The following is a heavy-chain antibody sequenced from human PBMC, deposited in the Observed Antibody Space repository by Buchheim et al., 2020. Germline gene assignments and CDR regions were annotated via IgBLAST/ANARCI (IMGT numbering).Heavy chain of an antibody. V-gene: IGHV4-34*01. CDR2: INHSGST. Sequence: QVQLQQWGAGLLKPSETLSLTCAVYGGSFSGYYWSWIRQPPGKGLEWIGEINHSGSTNYNPSLKSRVTISVDTSKNQFSLKLSSVTAADTAVYYCAGGLGYYDYVWGSNYGMDVWGQGTT. D-gene: IGHD3-16*01. J-gene: IGHJ6*02. CDR1: GGSFSGYY. CDR3: AGGLGYYDYVWGSNYGMDV.